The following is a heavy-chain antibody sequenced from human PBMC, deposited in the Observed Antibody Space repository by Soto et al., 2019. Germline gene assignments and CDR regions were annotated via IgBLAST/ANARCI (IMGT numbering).Heavy chain of an antibody. CDR3: AKLVAVAGTAYSVFDY. CDR2: IYYSGST. CDR1: GGSISSSSYY. D-gene: IGHD6-19*01. Sequence: PSVTLSLTCTVSGGSISSSSYYWGWIRQPPGKGLEWIGSIYYSGSTYYNPSLKSRVTISVDTSKNQFSLKLSSVTAADMAVYYCAKLVAVAGTAYSVFDYWGQGTLVTVSS. V-gene: IGHV4-39*01. J-gene: IGHJ4*02.